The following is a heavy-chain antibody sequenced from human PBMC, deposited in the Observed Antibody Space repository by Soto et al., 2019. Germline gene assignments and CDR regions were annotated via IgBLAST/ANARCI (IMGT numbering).Heavy chain of an antibody. J-gene: IGHJ6*02. D-gene: IGHD6-19*01. V-gene: IGHV3-11*06. CDR1: GFTFSDYY. CDR3: ARDLPSSGWYYGMDV. CDR2: ISSSSSYT. Sequence: GGSLRLSCAASGFTFSDYYMSWIRQAPGKGLEWVSYISSSSSYTNYADSVKGRFTISRDNAKNSLYQQMNSLRAEDTAVYYCARDLPSSGWYYGMDVWGQGTTVTVSS.